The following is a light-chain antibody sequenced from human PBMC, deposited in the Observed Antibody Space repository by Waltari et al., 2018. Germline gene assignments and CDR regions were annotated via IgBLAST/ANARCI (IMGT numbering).Light chain of an antibody. CDR2: WAS. V-gene: IGKV4-1*01. CDR1: QSVLYSSNNKKY. J-gene: IGKJ1*01. CDR3: QKYDNSWT. Sequence: IVMTQSPDSLAVSLGERATINCKSSQSVLYSSNNKKYLAWYQQKPGKPPKLLIYWASTQESGVSDRFSGSGSGTDFTLTISSLQAEDVAVYYGQKYDNSWTFGQGTKVEIK.